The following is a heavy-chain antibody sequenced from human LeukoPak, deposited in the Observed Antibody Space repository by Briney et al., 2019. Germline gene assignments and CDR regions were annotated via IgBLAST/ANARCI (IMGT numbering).Heavy chain of an antibody. J-gene: IGHJ4*02. CDR2: ISPYNDNT. Sequence: ASAKVSCKTSGYTFTSYAINWVRQAPGQGLEWMGGISPYNDNTNYAQKFQGRLTMTTDTYTTTVYMELRSLTFDDTAIYYCARGIDGYNPDYWGQGTLVTVSS. CDR3: ARGIDGYNPDY. CDR1: GYTFTSYA. D-gene: IGHD5-24*01. V-gene: IGHV1-18*01.